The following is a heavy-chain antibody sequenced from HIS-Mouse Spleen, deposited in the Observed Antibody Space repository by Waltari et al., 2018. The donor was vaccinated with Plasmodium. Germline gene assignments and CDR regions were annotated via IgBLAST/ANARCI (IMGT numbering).Heavy chain of an antibody. D-gene: IGHD1-26*01. Sequence: EVQLVESGGGLVKPGGSLRLSCAASGFTFSSYSMNWVRQAPGKGLEWVSYISSSSSYIYYADSGKGRFTISRDNAKNSLYLQMNSLRAEDTAVYYCARVGATDAFDIWGQGTMVTVSS. J-gene: IGHJ3*02. V-gene: IGHV3-21*01. CDR1: GFTFSSYS. CDR2: ISSSSSYI. CDR3: ARVGATDAFDI.